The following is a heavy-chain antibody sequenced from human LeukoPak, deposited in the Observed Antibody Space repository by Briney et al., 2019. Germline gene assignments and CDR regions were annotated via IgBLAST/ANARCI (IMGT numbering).Heavy chain of an antibody. CDR2: IYHSGST. D-gene: IGHD3-3*01. Sequence: SETLSLICAVSGCSISSGYYWGWIRQPPGKGLEWIGSIYHSGSTYYNPSLKSRVTISVDTSKNQFSLKLSSVTAADTAVYYCARGNTIFGVVIFPSGFDPWGQGTLVTVSS. V-gene: IGHV4-38-2*01. CDR3: ARGNTIFGVVIFPSGFDP. CDR1: GCSISSGYY. J-gene: IGHJ5*02.